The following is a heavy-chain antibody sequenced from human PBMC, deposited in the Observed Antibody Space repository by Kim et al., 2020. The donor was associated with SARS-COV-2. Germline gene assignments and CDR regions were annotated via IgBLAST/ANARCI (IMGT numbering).Heavy chain of an antibody. Sequence: GVSLRLSCAASGFSFNSYYMHWVRQAPGKGLVWVSYIKGDGSTADYADSVKGRFTISRDNARNTLFLQMNSLRTDDTAVYYCVRGTNNWYGIDYWGQGTLVTVSS. D-gene: IGHD1-1*01. CDR1: GFSFNSYY. J-gene: IGHJ4*02. V-gene: IGHV3-74*01. CDR2: IKGDGSTA. CDR3: VRGTNNWYGIDY.